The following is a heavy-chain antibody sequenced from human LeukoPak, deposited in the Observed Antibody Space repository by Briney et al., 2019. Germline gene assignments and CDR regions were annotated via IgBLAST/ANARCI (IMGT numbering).Heavy chain of an antibody. CDR3: ARDFHSSGWSPRSYYGMDV. D-gene: IGHD6-19*01. Sequence: SGGSLRLSCAASGFTFSSYSMNWVRQAPGKGLEWVSSISSSSYIYYADSVKGRFTISRDNAKNSLYLQMNSLRAEDTAVYYCARDFHSSGWSPRSYYGMDVWGQGTTVTVSS. V-gene: IGHV3-21*01. J-gene: IGHJ6*02. CDR2: ISSSSYI. CDR1: GFTFSSYS.